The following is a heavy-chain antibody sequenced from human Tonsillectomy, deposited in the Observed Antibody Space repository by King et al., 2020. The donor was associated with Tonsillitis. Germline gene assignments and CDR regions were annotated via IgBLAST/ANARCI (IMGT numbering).Heavy chain of an antibody. J-gene: IGHJ6*02. CDR3: AKTTGSYYYYYDMDV. V-gene: IGHV3-9*01. D-gene: IGHD1-1*01. CDR2: ISWNSGSI. CDR1: GFTFDDYA. Sequence: VQLVESGGGLVQPGRSLRLSCAASGFTFDDYAMHWVRQAPGKGLEWVSGISWNSGSIGYADSVKGRFTISRDNAKNSLYLQMNSLRAEDTALYYCAKTTGSYYYYYDMDVWGQGTTVTVSS.